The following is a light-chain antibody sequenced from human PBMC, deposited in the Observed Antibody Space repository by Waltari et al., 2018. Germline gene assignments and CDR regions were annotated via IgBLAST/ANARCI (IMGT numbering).Light chain of an antibody. Sequence: QSALTQPRSVSGSLGQSVTISCPGSTSDVRSYNSASWHQQHPGQAPHLFIYDVTKRPSGVPDRFGGSRSGDTASLTISGLLAEDESDYFCCSYAGSSTWVFGGGTRVTVL. CDR2: DVT. CDR3: CSYAGSSTWV. V-gene: IGLV2-11*01. CDR1: TSDVRSYNS. J-gene: IGLJ3*02.